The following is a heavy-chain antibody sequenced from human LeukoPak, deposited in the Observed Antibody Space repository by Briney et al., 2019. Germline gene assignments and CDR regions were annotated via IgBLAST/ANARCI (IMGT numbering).Heavy chain of an antibody. J-gene: IGHJ4*02. Sequence: GGSLRLSCGGSGFNFGNYWMTWVRQAPGKGLEWVAHIKQDGSEQSLVDSVKGRFTISRDNAKNSLCLQMNSLRAEDTALYYCVTGTFLNDRSQYRHFDRWGQGTLVSVSS. CDR1: GFNFGNYW. D-gene: IGHD3-22*01. CDR3: VTGTFLNDRSQYRHFDR. V-gene: IGHV3-7*04. CDR2: IKQDGSEQ.